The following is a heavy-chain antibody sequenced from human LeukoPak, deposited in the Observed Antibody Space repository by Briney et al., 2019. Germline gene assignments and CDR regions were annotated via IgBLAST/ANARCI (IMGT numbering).Heavy chain of an antibody. V-gene: IGHV3-9*01. D-gene: IGHD6-13*01. CDR1: GFTFDDYA. CDR3: ARRIAAAGRFDY. Sequence: PGGSLRLSCAASGFTFDDYAMHWVRQAPGKGLEWVSGISWNSGSIGYADSVKGRFTISRDNAKNSLYLQMNSLRAEDTAVYYCARRIAAAGRFDYWGQGTLVTVSS. J-gene: IGHJ4*02. CDR2: ISWNSGSI.